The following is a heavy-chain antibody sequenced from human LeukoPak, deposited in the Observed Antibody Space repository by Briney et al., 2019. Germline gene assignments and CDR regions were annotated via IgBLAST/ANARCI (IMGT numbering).Heavy chain of an antibody. Sequence: ASVKVPCKASGYTFTSYYMHWVRQAPGQGLEWMGIINPSGGSTSYAQKFQGRVTMTRDTSTSTVYMELSSLRSEDTAVYYCARDQGQLVGGVVESGDYWGQGTLVTVSS. J-gene: IGHJ4*02. CDR1: GYTFTSYY. D-gene: IGHD2-15*01. V-gene: IGHV1-46*01. CDR2: INPSGGST. CDR3: ARDQGQLVGGVVESGDY.